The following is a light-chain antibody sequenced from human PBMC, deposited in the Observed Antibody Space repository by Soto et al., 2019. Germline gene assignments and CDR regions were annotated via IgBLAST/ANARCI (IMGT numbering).Light chain of an antibody. CDR3: QQRSNWPPRIT. Sequence: EIVLTQSPATLSLSPGERATLSCRASQSVRSYLGWYQQKPGQAPRLLIYDASNRVTGIPARFSGSGSGTDVTLTINSLEPEDSAVYYCQQRSNWPPRITFGQGTRLEI. CDR2: DAS. CDR1: QSVRSY. V-gene: IGKV3-11*01. J-gene: IGKJ5*01.